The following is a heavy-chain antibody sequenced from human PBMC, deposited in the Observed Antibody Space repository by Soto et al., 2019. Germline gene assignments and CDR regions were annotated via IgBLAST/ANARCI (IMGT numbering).Heavy chain of an antibody. D-gene: IGHD6-6*01. V-gene: IGHV3-43*01. CDR3: AKDIMLLVRSYGMDV. Sequence: EVQLVESGGVVVQPGGSLRLSCAASGFTFDDYTMHWVRQAPGKGLEWVSLISWDGGSTYYADSVKGRFTISRDNSKNSLYLQMNSLRTEDTALYYCAKDIMLLVRSYGMDVWGQGTTVTVSS. CDR2: ISWDGGST. CDR1: GFTFDDYT. J-gene: IGHJ6*02.